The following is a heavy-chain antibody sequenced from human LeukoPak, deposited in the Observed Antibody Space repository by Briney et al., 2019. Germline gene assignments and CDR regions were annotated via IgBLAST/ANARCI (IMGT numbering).Heavy chain of an antibody. J-gene: IGHJ6*03. D-gene: IGHD5-24*01. V-gene: IGHV1-69*05. CDR2: IIPIFGSA. CDR3: ARDGEMATISHYYYYMDV. CDR1: GGTFSSYA. Sequence: SVKVSCKASGGTFSSYAITWVRQAPGQGLEWMGGIIPIFGSANYAQKFQGRLTITTDKSTSTAYMELSSLRSEDTAVYYCARDGEMATISHYYYYMDVWGKGTTVTVSS.